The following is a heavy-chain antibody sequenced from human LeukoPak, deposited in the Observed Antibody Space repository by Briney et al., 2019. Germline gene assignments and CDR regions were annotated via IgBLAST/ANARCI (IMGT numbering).Heavy chain of an antibody. J-gene: IGHJ4*02. CDR1: GFIFSNSA. CDR3: EKGGRWHVPPFDY. Sequence: GGSLRLSCAASGFIFSNSAMNWVRQAPGKGLEWVSTISGGGGSTYYADSVKGRFTISRDNSKNTLYLQVNSLRAEDTAVYYCEKGGRWHVPPFDYWAKGPRVPVSS. CDR2: ISGGGGST. V-gene: IGHV3-23*01. D-gene: IGHD3-16*01.